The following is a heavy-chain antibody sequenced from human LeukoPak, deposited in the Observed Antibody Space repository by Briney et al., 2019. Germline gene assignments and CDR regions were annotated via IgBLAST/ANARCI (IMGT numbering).Heavy chain of an antibody. CDR2: IYSGGST. CDR3: ARVSNYYGSGSDH. V-gene: IGHV3-66*01. Sequence: GGSLRLSCAASGFTISSNYMSWVRQAPGKGLEWVSVIYSGGSTYYADSVKGRFTISRDNSKNTLYLQMNSLRAEDTAVYYCARVSNYYGSGSDHWGQGTLVTVSS. D-gene: IGHD3-10*01. CDR1: GFTISSNY. J-gene: IGHJ4*02.